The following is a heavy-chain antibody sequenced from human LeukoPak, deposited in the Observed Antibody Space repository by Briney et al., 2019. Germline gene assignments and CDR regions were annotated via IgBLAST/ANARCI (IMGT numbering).Heavy chain of an antibody. J-gene: IGHJ4*02. CDR2: INPNSGGT. D-gene: IGHD5-24*01. CDR1: GYTFTGYY. Sequence: ASVKVSCTASGYTFTGYYMHWVRQAPGQGLEWMGWINPNSGGTNYAQKFQGRVTMTRDTSISTAYMELSRLRSDDTAVYYCARDGDKGDVVDYWGQGTLVTVSS. V-gene: IGHV1-2*02. CDR3: ARDGDKGDVVDY.